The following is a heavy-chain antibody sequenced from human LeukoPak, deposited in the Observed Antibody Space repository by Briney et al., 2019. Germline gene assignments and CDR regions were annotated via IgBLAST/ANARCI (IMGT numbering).Heavy chain of an antibody. D-gene: IGHD3-22*01. J-gene: IGHJ4*02. CDR1: GGSISSYY. Sequence: SETLSLTCTVSGGSISSYYWSWIRQPPGKGLECIGYIYYSGSTNYNPSLKSRVTISVDTSKNQFSLKLSSVTAADTAVYYCARADTSGYYRYCFDYWGQGTLVTVSS. V-gene: IGHV4-59*01. CDR3: ARADTSGYYRYCFDY. CDR2: IYYSGST.